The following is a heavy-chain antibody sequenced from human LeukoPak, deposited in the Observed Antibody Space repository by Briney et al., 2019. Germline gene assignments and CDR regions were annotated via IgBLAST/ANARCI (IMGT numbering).Heavy chain of an antibody. J-gene: IGHJ6*02. D-gene: IGHD1-26*01. CDR1: GFTFSSYE. Sequence: GGSLRLSCAASGFTFSSYEINWVRQAPGKGLEWVSYISRSGNTIYYADSVKGRFTISRDNAKNSLYLQMNSLRAEDTAVYYCVSNVGPRRRSPGVMDVWGQGTTVTVSS. V-gene: IGHV3-48*03. CDR3: VSNVGPRRRSPGVMDV. CDR2: ISRSGNTI.